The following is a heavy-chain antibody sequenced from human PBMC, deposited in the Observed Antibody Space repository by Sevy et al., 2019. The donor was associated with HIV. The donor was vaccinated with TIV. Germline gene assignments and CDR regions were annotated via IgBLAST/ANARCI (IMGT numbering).Heavy chain of an antibody. D-gene: IGHD2-2*02. Sequence: GGSLRLSCAASGFTFSSYWMSWVRQAPGKGLEWVANIKQDGSEKYYVDSVKGRFTISRDNAKNSLYLQMNSLRAEDTAVYYCARGYCSSTSCYISYYYYGMDVWGQGTTVTVSS. CDR1: GFTFSSYW. CDR2: IKQDGSEK. V-gene: IGHV3-7*04. CDR3: ARGYCSSTSCYISYYYYGMDV. J-gene: IGHJ6*02.